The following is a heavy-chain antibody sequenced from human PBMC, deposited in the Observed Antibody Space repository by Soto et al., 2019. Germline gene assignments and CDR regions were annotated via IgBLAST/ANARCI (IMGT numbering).Heavy chain of an antibody. V-gene: IGHV4-59*01. Sequence: SETLSLTCTVSGGSISSYYWSWIRQPPGKGLEWIGYIYYSGSTNYNPSLKSRVTISVDTSKNQFSLKLSSVTAADTAVYYCAKDLGYSSGWYGMFDYWGQGTLVTVSS. J-gene: IGHJ4*02. CDR2: IYYSGST. D-gene: IGHD6-19*01. CDR1: GGSISSYY. CDR3: AKDLGYSSGWYGMFDY.